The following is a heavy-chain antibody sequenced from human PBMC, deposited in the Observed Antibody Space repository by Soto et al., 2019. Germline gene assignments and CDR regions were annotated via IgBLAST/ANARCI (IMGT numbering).Heavy chain of an antibody. Sequence: EVQLLESGGGLVQPGGSLRLSCAASGITISNYPMSWVRQAPGKGLDWVSGISGSGDRTYYADSAKGRFTISKDISRNSLSLQLDSLRVEDPAVYFCVTADGGYPSTSPHWGQGTLVTVSS. J-gene: IGHJ4*02. CDR1: GITISNYP. CDR2: ISGSGDRT. CDR3: VTADGGYPSTSPH. V-gene: IGHV3-23*01. D-gene: IGHD3-22*01.